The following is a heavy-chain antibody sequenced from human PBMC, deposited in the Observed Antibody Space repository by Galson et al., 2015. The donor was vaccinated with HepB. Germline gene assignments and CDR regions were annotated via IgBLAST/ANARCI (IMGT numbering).Heavy chain of an antibody. CDR3: ARDVADCGGFDY. V-gene: IGHV3-7*03. D-gene: IGHD2-15*01. Sequence: SLRLSCAASGFRFSNYWMTWVRQAPGKGLEWVANTKEDGSDKYYVDSVKGRFTISRDNAKNSLYLQMNSLRAEDTAVYYCARDVADCGGFDYWGQGTRVTVSS. CDR2: TKEDGSDK. CDR1: GFRFSNYW. J-gene: IGHJ4*02.